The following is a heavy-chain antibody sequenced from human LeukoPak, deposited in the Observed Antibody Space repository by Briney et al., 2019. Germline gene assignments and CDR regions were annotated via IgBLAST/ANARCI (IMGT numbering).Heavy chain of an antibody. CDR2: IRFTGSYI. CDR1: GFTFTSYS. Sequence: PGGSLRLSCAASGFTFTSYSMNWVRQAPGRGLEWVSSIRFTGSYIYYADSVKGRFTISRDDAKNLLSLQMISLRVEDTAVYYCARDYGVSVYYQPGRNWGQGTLVTVSS. CDR3: ARDYGVSVYYQPGRN. J-gene: IGHJ4*02. V-gene: IGHV3-21*01. D-gene: IGHD3-22*01.